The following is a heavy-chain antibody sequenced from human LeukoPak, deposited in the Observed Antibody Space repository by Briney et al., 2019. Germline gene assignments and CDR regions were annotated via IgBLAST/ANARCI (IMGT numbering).Heavy chain of an antibody. CDR2: ISSSGSTI. Sequence: GGSLRLSCAASGSTFSSYEMNWVRQAPGKGLEWVSYISSSGSTIYYADSVKGRFTISRDNAKNSLYLQMNSLRAEDTAVYYCAELGITMIGGVWGKGTTVTISS. CDR1: GSTFSSYE. CDR3: AELGITMIGGV. V-gene: IGHV3-48*03. D-gene: IGHD3-10*02. J-gene: IGHJ6*04.